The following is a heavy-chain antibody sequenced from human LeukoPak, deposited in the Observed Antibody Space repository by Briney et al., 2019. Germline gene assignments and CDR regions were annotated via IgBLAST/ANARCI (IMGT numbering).Heavy chain of an antibody. Sequence: PGGSLRLSCAASGFTFSSYAMHWVRQAPGKGLEWVAVISYDGSNKYYADSVKGRFTISRDNSKNTLYLQMNSLRAGDTAVYYCARVTTEGSSRLINYFDYWGQGTLVTVSS. CDR1: GFTFSSYA. V-gene: IGHV3-30-3*01. CDR3: ARVTTEGSSRLINYFDY. CDR2: ISYDGSNK. J-gene: IGHJ4*02. D-gene: IGHD1-26*01.